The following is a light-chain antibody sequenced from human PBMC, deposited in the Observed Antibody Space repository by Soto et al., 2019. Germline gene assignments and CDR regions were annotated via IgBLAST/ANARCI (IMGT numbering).Light chain of an antibody. CDR3: QQYASYPLT. J-gene: IGKJ4*01. Sequence: DIQMTQSPSTLSASVLDRVTITCRASQSIGNSLAWYQQIPGKPPRVLIHAASTLQSGIPSRFSGSGSGTEFSLTISSLQPEDFATYHCQQYASYPLTFGGGTKVDIK. V-gene: IGKV1-5*03. CDR1: QSIGNS. CDR2: AAS.